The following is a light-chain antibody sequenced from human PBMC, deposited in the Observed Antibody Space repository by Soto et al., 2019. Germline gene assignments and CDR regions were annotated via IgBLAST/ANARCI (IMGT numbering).Light chain of an antibody. CDR2: DAS. CDR3: QQYKNRLWT. Sequence: EIVMTQSPATLSVSPGERATLSCRASQSVSRNVAWYQQKPGQAPRLLIHDASTKATGISVRFSGSGSGTEFPRKIRSLLSEDFAVYSCQQYKNRLWTFGQGTKVEIK. V-gene: IGKV3-15*01. J-gene: IGKJ1*01. CDR1: QSVSRN.